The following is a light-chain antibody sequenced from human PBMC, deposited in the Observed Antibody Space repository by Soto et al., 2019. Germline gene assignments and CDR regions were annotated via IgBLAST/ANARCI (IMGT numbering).Light chain of an antibody. J-gene: IGKJ2*01. CDR2: WAS. V-gene: IGKV4-1*01. CDR3: QQHYDTPYT. CDR1: QSLLSTNKNY. Sequence: DIVMTQSPDSLAVSLGERATINCRSSQSLLSTNKNYLIWYQQKPGQPPKFLIYWASTRESGVPDRFSGSASGTDFTLTISSLQAEDVAVYYCQQHYDTPYTFGQGTSLEIK.